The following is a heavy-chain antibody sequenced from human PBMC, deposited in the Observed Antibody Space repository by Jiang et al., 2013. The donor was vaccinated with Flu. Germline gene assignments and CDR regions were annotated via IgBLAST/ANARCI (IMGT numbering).Heavy chain of an antibody. CDR2: LNSGNGNP. Sequence: GAEVKKPGASVKVSCKASGYTFTAYDIHWVRQAPGQRLEWMGWLNSGNGNPKYSQKFQARVTITWDTSASAVYMELSSLRSEDTAVYYCARRPLIGAFDYGARGTLVTVSS. V-gene: IGHV1-3*01. D-gene: IGHD1-26*01. CDR1: GYTFTAYD. CDR3: ARRPLIGAFDY. J-gene: IGHJ4*02.